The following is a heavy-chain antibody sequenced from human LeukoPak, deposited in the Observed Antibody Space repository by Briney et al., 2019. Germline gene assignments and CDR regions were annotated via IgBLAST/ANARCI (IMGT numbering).Heavy chain of an antibody. V-gene: IGHV4-31*03. D-gene: IGHD3-9*01. Sequence: PSETLSLTCTVSGGSISSGGYYWSWIRQHPGKGLEWIGYIYYSGSTYYNPSLKSRVTISVDTSKNQFSLKLSSVTAADTAVYYCARATKVYFDWLSQPEALYWYFDLWGRGTLVTVSS. CDR3: ARATKVYFDWLSQPEALYWYFDL. CDR2: IYYSGST. CDR1: GGSISSGGYY. J-gene: IGHJ2*01.